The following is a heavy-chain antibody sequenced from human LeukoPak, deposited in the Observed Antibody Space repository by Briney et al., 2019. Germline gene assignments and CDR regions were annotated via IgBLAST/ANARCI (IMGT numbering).Heavy chain of an antibody. CDR1: GGSFSSYY. Sequence: SETLSLTCAVYGGSFSSYYWSWIRQPPGKGLEWIGGINHSGSTNYNPSLKSRVTISVDTSKNQFSLKLNSVTAADTAVYYCARARAHLKYYYDSSGYYYFDYWGQGTLVTVSS. D-gene: IGHD3-22*01. V-gene: IGHV4-34*01. J-gene: IGHJ4*02. CDR2: INHSGST. CDR3: ARARAHLKYYYDSSGYYYFDY.